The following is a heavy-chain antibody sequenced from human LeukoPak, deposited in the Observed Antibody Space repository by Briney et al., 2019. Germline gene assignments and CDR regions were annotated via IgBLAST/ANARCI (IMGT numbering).Heavy chain of an antibody. D-gene: IGHD6-19*01. CDR3: ARHVGSGWDYYVDY. V-gene: IGHV4-39*01. J-gene: IGHJ4*02. CDR1: GGSISSSSYY. Sequence: SETLSLTCTVSGGSISSSSYYWGWIRQPPGTGLEWIGTIYYSGSTSYNPSLKSRVTISVDTSKNQFSLKLSSVTAADTAVYYCARHVGSGWDYYVDYWGQGILVTVSS. CDR2: IYYSGST.